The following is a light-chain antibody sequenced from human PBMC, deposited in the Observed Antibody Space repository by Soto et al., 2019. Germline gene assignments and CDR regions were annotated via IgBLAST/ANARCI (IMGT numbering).Light chain of an antibody. CDR3: QSYYSSLSAYF. CDR1: SSNIGAGYE. J-gene: IGLJ1*01. CDR2: ENN. Sequence: QSVLTQPPSVSEAPGQRVTISCTGSSSNIGAGYEAHWYQQVPGTAPKLLIYENNNRPSGVPDRFSGSKSGTSASLAITGLQAEDEAEYCCQSYYSSLSAYFSGTGTQLTVL. V-gene: IGLV1-40*01.